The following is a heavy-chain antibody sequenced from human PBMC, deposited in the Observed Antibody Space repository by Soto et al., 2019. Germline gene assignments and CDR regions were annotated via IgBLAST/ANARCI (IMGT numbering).Heavy chain of an antibody. CDR3: AKDISYVGSGWYYFDY. CDR2: ISWNSGSI. V-gene: IGHV3-9*01. Sequence: GGSLRLSCAASGFTFDDYAMHWVRQAPGKGLEWVSGISWNSGSIGYADSVKGRFTISRDNAKNSLYLQMNSLRAEDTALYYCAKDISYVGSGWYYFDYWGQGTLVTVSS. D-gene: IGHD6-19*01. J-gene: IGHJ4*02. CDR1: GFTFDDYA.